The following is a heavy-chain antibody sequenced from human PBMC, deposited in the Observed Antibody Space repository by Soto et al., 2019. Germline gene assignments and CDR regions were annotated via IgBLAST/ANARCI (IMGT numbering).Heavy chain of an antibody. Sequence: GSLRLSCSASGFTFSSYEMNWVRQAPGKGLEWVSYISSSGSTIYYADSVKGRFTISRDNAKNSLYLQMNSLRAEDTAVYYCARDWVLGYCSSTSCASAGGMDVWGQGTTVTVSS. CDR1: GFTFSSYE. CDR2: ISSSGSTI. CDR3: ARDWVLGYCSSTSCASAGGMDV. J-gene: IGHJ6*02. V-gene: IGHV3-48*03. D-gene: IGHD2-2*01.